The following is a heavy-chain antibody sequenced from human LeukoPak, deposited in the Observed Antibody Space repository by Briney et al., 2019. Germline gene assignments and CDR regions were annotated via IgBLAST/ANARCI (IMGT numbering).Heavy chain of an antibody. CDR2: ISSSSSVI. Sequence: PGGSLRLSCAASGFTFTTYSMNWVRQAPGKGLECVSYISSSSSVIYYADSVKGRFTISRDNSKNTLYLQMNSLRAEDTAVYYCARDLEASGSYFDYWGQGTLVTVSS. CDR1: GFTFTTYS. J-gene: IGHJ4*02. CDR3: ARDLEASGSYFDY. D-gene: IGHD3-10*01. V-gene: IGHV3-48*01.